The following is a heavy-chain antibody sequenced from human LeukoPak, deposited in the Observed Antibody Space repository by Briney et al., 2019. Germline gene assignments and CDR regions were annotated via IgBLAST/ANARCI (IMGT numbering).Heavy chain of an antibody. D-gene: IGHD3-3*01. CDR1: GYILTSYD. CDR3: ARDIFWSGYYYFDY. J-gene: IGHJ4*02. V-gene: IGHV1-2*06. CDR2: IDANGGGT. Sequence: ASVKVSCKASGYILTSYDINWVRQAPGQGLEWMGRIDANGGGTYYAQKFEGRVSMTRDTSISTAYMELSRLTSDDTAVYYCARDIFWSGYYYFDYWGQGTLVTVSS.